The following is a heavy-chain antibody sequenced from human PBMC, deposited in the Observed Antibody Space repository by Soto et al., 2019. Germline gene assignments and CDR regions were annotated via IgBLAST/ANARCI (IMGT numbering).Heavy chain of an antibody. V-gene: IGHV3-23*01. CDR3: AHPRGYGVFDAYDI. CDR1: GFTFSTYA. Sequence: EVQLLESGGGLIQPGGSLRLSCAASGFTFSTYAMSWVRQAPGKGLEWVSAISRDGFDIHYADSVKGRFTISRDNSKHMLFLQMNSLRTEDTAVYYCAHPRGYGVFDAYDIWGQGAMVTVSS. CDR2: ISRDGFDI. J-gene: IGHJ3*02. D-gene: IGHD4-17*01.